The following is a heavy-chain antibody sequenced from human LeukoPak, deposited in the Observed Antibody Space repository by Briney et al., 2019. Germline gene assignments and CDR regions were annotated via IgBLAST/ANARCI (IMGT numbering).Heavy chain of an antibody. CDR1: GFTFSNSG. V-gene: IGHV3-30*02. CDR3: ARAGLYSVSGLDS. D-gene: IGHD5/OR15-5a*01. CDR2: TRYDGSNK. J-gene: IGHJ4*02. Sequence: GGSLRLSCTASGFTFSNSGMHWVRQAPDKGLEWVAFTRYDGSNKYYADSVKGRFTISRDNSKNSLYLQLNSLRAEDTAVYYCARAGLYSVSGLDSWGQGTLVIVSS.